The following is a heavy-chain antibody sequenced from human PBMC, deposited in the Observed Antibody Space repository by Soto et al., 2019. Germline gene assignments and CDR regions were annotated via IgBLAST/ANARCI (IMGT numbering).Heavy chain of an antibody. CDR1: GFTFSSYG. V-gene: IGHV3-30*18. J-gene: IGHJ4*02. CDR3: AKSMYNCNDGFFDY. CDR2: ISYDGINK. D-gene: IGHD1-1*01. Sequence: QVQLVESGGGVVQPGRSLRLSCAASGFTFSSYGMHWVRQAPGKGLEWVAIISYDGINKYYANSVKGRFTISRDNSKNTPYQQMNSLRAHDTAVYYCAKSMYNCNDGFFDYWGQVTLVTV.